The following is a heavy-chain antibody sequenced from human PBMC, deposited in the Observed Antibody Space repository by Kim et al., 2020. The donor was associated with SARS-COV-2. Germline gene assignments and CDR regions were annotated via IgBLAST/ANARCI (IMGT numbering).Heavy chain of an antibody. CDR3: ARFEGYGMDV. J-gene: IGHJ6*02. CDR2: YI. Sequence: YIYTDDSAKGRFTIARDNAKSSLFLQMNSLRVEDTGVYYCARFEGYGMDVWGQGTTVTVSS. V-gene: IGHV3-21*01. D-gene: IGHD3-9*01.